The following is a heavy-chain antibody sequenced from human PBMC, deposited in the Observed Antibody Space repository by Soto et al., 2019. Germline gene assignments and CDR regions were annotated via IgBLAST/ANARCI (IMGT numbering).Heavy chain of an antibody. Sequence: GGPLRLSCAASGFTFSSYWMNWVRQAPGKGLEWVANINQDGNEDNLLDSVKGRFTISRDNAKNSLFLQMNSLRVEDTAVYYCARYGDGHHDCLDYCGQGALVTVSS. D-gene: IGHD2-21*02. V-gene: IGHV3-7*01. J-gene: IGHJ4*02. CDR3: ARYGDGHHDCLDY. CDR1: GFTFSSYW. CDR2: INQDGNED.